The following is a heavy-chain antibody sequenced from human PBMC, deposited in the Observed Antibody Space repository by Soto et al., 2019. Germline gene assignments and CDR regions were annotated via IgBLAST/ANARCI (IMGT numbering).Heavy chain of an antibody. V-gene: IGHV4-61*01. J-gene: IGHJ3*02. CDR3: VRESSGWNDAFDI. CDR2: IYDSGST. D-gene: IGHD6-19*01. Sequence: SETLSLTCTVSGGSVSSGTNYWSWIRQPPGKGLEWIGYIYDSGSTNNNPSLKSRVTISVDTSKNQFSLKLSSVTAADPAVYYCVRESSGWNDAFDIWGQGTMVTVSS. CDR1: GGSVSSGTNY.